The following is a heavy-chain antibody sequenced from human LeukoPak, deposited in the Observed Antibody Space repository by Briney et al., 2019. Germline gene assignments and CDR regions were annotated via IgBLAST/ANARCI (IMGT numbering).Heavy chain of an antibody. Sequence: ASVKVSCKASGGTFSSYTISWVRQAPGQGLEWMERIIPILGIANYAQKFQGRVTITADKSTSTAYMELSSLRSEDTAVYYCARDRSSFSFDYWGQGTLVTVSS. V-gene: IGHV1-69*04. J-gene: IGHJ4*02. CDR3: ARDRSSFSFDY. CDR2: IIPILGIA. D-gene: IGHD6-6*01. CDR1: GGTFSSYT.